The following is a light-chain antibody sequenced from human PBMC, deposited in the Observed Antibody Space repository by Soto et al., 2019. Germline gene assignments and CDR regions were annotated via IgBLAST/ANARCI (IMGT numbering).Light chain of an antibody. V-gene: IGKV3-11*01. J-gene: IGKJ5*01. CDR3: QQRSNWPLP. CDR2: DAS. Sequence: EIVLTQSPATLSLSPGERATLSCRASQSVSSYLAWYQQKPGQAPRLLIYDASNSAPGIPARFSGSGSGTDFTLILSSLEPEDFAVYYCQQRSNWPLPFGQGTRLE. CDR1: QSVSSY.